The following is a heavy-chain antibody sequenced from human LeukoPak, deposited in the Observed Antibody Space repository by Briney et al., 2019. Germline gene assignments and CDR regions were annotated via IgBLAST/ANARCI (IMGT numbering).Heavy chain of an antibody. Sequence: GGSLRLSCEASGFIFSAYATSWVRQAPGKGLEWVSAISGGGSGTYYADSVKGRFTISRYNSKNTLYLQMTNLRADDTATYYCARETYDSSGYYYVYWGQGTLVTVS. CDR3: ARETYDSSGYYYVY. J-gene: IGHJ4*02. D-gene: IGHD3-22*01. CDR2: ISGGGSGT. CDR1: GFIFSAYA. V-gene: IGHV3-23*01.